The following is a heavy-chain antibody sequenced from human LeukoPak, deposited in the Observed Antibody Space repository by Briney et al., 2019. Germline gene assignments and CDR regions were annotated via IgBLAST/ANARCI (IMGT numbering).Heavy chain of an antibody. CDR2: ISSSSSYI. D-gene: IGHD5-18*01. J-gene: IGHJ4*02. CDR3: ARGGGYSYAVVRRTYFDY. CDR1: GFTFSSYS. Sequence: GGSLRLSCAASGFTFSSYSMNWVRQAPGKGLEWVSSISSSSSYIYYADSVKGRFTISRDNAKNSLYLQMNSLRAEDTAVYYCARGGGYSYAVVRRTYFDYWGQGTLVTVSS. V-gene: IGHV3-21*01.